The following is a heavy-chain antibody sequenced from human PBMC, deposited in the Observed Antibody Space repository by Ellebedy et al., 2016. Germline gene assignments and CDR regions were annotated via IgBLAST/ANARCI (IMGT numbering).Heavy chain of an antibody. Sequence: GESLKISXAASGFTVSSNYMSWIRQAPGKGLEWVSYISSSSSYTNYADSVKGRFTISRDNAKNSLYLQMNSLRAEDTAVYYCARAEYYYDSSGYRLPDYWGQGTLVTVSS. J-gene: IGHJ4*02. V-gene: IGHV3-11*05. CDR3: ARAEYYYDSSGYRLPDY. CDR1: GFTVSSNY. CDR2: ISSSSSYT. D-gene: IGHD3-22*01.